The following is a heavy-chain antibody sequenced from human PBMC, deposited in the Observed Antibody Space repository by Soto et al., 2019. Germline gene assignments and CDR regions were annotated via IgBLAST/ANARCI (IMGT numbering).Heavy chain of an antibody. CDR1: GFTFSNYW. CDR3: ARELGYDFQP. Sequence: GGSLRLSCAASGFTFSNYWMHWVRQAPGKGLVWVSRINSDGSSTNYAESVKGRFTISRDNAKNTLYLQMNSLRAEDTAVYYCARELGYDFQPWGKGTLVTVAS. CDR2: INSDGSST. J-gene: IGHJ5*02. V-gene: IGHV3-74*01. D-gene: IGHD3-3*01.